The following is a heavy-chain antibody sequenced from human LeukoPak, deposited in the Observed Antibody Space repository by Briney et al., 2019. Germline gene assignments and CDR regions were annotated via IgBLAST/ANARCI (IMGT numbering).Heavy chain of an antibody. CDR3: AKEGEIHYYMDV. CDR1: GFTFSSYW. D-gene: IGHD2-21*01. V-gene: IGHV3-74*01. CDR2: INSDGSST. Sequence: GGSLRLSCAASGFTFSSYWMHWVRQAPGKGLVWVSRINSDGSSTTYADSVKGRFTISRDNAKNTLYLQMNSLRAEDTAVYYCAKEGEIHYYMDVWGKGTTVTVSS. J-gene: IGHJ6*03.